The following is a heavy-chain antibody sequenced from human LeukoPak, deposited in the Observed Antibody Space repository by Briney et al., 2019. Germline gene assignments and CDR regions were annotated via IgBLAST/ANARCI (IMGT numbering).Heavy chain of an antibody. CDR2: ISGSGDNT. Sequence: GGSLRLSCAASGFTFSGFAMSWARRTPGKGLEWVSGISGSGDNTLYAASVKGRFTISRDNSKNTLYLEMNSLRAEDTAIYYCAKMKGHPLQNCYMDVWGQGTTVTVSS. J-gene: IGHJ6*01. CDR1: GFTFSGFA. CDR3: AKMKGHPLQNCYMDV. D-gene: IGHD2-15*01. V-gene: IGHV3-23*01.